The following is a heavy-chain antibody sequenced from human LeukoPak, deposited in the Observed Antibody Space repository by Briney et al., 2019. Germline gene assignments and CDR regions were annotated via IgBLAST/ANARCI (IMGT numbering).Heavy chain of an antibody. J-gene: IGHJ6*03. D-gene: IGHD3-3*01. CDR1: GFTFSSYA. V-gene: IGHV3-23*01. CDR2: ISGSGGST. CDR3: AKDLGGPLWSGYSYYYYYYMDV. Sequence: QAGGSLRLSCAASGFTFSSYAMSWVRQAPGKGLEWVSAISGSGGSTYYADSVKGRFTISRDNSKNTLYLQMNSLRAEDTAVYYCAKDLGGPLWSGYSYYYYYYMDVWGKGTTVTVSS.